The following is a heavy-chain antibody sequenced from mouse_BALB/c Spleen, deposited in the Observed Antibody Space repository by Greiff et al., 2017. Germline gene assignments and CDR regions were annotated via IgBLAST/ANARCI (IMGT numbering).Heavy chain of an antibody. J-gene: IGHJ3*01. V-gene: IGHV1-69*02. CDR3: ARSGGFYGNRWFAY. D-gene: IGHD2-1*01. CDR1: GYTFTSYW. Sequence: QVQLKQPGAELVKPGASVKLSCKASGYTFTSYWMHWVKQRPGQGLEWIGEIDPSDSYTNYNQKFKGKATLTVDKSSSTAYMQLSSLTSEDSAVYYCARSGGFYGNRWFAYWGQGTLVTVSA. CDR2: IDPSDSYT.